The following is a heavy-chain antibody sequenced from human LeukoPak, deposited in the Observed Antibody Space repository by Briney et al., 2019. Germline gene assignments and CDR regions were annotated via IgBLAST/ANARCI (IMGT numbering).Heavy chain of an antibody. V-gene: IGHV3-23*01. CDR2: ISGGGGST. J-gene: IGHJ5*02. CDR1: GFTLSNYA. D-gene: IGHD4-17*01. Sequence: PGGSLRLSCAASGFTLSNYALSWVRQAPGKGLEWVSGISGGGGSTYYADSVKGRFTISRDKSKNTLYLQMDSPRAEDTAVYYCAKVRDSATVTGRFDNWGQGTMVTVSS. CDR3: AKVRDSATVTGRFDN.